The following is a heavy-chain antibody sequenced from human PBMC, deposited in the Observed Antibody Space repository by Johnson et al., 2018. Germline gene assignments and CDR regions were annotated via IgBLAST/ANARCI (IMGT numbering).Heavy chain of an antibody. CDR1: GFTFSSYA. J-gene: IGHJ1*01. V-gene: IGHV3-30*18. Sequence: QVQLVESGGGVVQPGRSLRLSCASSGFTFSSYAMHWVRQAPGKGLEWLAVIWYDGNNKYYADSVKGRFTISRDNSKNTLYLQMNSLRAEDTAGYYCAKPANYYDSSPFQHWGQGTLVTVSS. CDR3: AKPANYYDSSPFQH. D-gene: IGHD3-22*01. CDR2: IWYDGNNK.